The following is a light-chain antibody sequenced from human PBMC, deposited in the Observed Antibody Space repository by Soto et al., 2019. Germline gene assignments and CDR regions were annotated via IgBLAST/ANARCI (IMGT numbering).Light chain of an antibody. CDR3: SSFTSSSTLVV. CDR2: EVS. J-gene: IGLJ1*01. CDR1: SRDVGGYNY. Sequence: QSALTQPASVSGSPGQSITISCTRTSRDVGGYNYVSWYQQHPDRAPKVMIYEVSNRPSGVSNRFSGSKSGNTASLTISGLQAEDEADYYCSSFTSSSTLVVFGAGTKLTVL. V-gene: IGLV2-14*01.